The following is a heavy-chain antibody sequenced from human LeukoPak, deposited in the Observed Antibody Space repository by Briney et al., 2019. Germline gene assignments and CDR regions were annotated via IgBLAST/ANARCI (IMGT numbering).Heavy chain of an antibody. CDR3: ARGFCSGGTCFDY. V-gene: IGHV3-53*01. CDR2: IYSGAGT. Sequence: PGGFLRLSCAASGFTVSSNYMSWVRQAPGKGLEWVSFIYSGAGTDYADSVKGRFTISTDNSKNTMYLQMNSLRAEDTAVYYCARGFCSGGTCFDYWGQGTLVTISS. CDR1: GFTVSSNY. J-gene: IGHJ4*02. D-gene: IGHD2-15*01.